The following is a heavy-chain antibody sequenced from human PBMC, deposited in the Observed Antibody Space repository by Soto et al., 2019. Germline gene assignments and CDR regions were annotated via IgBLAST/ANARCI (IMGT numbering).Heavy chain of an antibody. CDR1: GFTVSSNY. CDR3: ARETGGQVVAICF. CDR2: IYSGGST. V-gene: IGHV3-53*04. Sequence: EVQLVESGGGLVQPGGSLRLSCAASGFTVSSNYMSWVRQAPGKGLEWVSVIYSGGSTYYADSVKGRFTISRHNSKNTQYLQINRLRGGGTAGYYWARETGGQVVAICFWGQGTLVTVSS. D-gene: IGHD2-15*01. J-gene: IGHJ4*02.